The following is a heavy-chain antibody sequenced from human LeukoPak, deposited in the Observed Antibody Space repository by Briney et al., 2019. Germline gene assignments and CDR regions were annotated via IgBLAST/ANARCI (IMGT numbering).Heavy chain of an antibody. CDR1: GYTFTSYG. CDR2: ISTYNGNT. CDR3: ARTCPGATCYQIY. J-gene: IGHJ4*02. Sequence: ASVKVSCKASGYTFTSYGITWVRQAPGQGLEWMGWISTYNGNTEYAQKFQDRVTMTTDTSTSTAYMDLRSLRSDDTAVYYCARTCPGATCYQIYWGQGTLVTVSS. V-gene: IGHV1-18*01. D-gene: IGHD2-8*02.